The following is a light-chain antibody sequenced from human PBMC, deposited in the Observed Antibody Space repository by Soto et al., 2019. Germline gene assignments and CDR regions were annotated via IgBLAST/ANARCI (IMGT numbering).Light chain of an antibody. CDR1: SSNIGAGYA. V-gene: IGLV1-40*01. J-gene: IGLJ2*01. Sequence: QSVLTQPPSVSGAPGQRVTISCTGSSSNIGAGYAVHWYQQLPGTAPKLLISDNNNRPSGVPDRFSGSKSGTSASLAITGLQAEEEADYYCQSYDNSHDWDVVFGGGTKLTVL. CDR3: QSYDNSHDWDVV. CDR2: DNN.